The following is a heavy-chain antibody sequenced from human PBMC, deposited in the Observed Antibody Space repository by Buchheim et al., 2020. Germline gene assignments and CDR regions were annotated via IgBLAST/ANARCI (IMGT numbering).Heavy chain of an antibody. J-gene: IGHJ4*02. Sequence: EVQLVESGGGLVQPGGSLRLSCAASGFTFNSHWMTWVRQAPGKGLEWVANILQDGNEQSYVDSVRGRFPISRDNAKNSRYLQMSSLRAEDTAVYYCARHTYHRLDSWGQGTL. CDR3: ARHTYHRLDS. CDR1: GFTFNSHW. CDR2: ILQDGNEQ. D-gene: IGHD1-14*01. V-gene: IGHV3-7*01.